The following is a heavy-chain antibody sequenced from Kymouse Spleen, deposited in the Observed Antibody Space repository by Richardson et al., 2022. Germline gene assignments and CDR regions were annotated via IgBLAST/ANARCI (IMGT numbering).Heavy chain of an antibody. CDR1: GFTFSSYG. D-gene: IGHD5-12*01. V-gene: IGHV3-30*18. J-gene: IGHJ6*02. CDR2: ISYDGSNK. Sequence: QVQLVESGGGVVQPGRSLRLSCAASGFTFSSYGMHWVRQAPGKGLEWVAVISYDGSNKYYADSVKGRFTISRDNSKNTLYLQMNSLRAEDTAVYYCAKAVATLYYYYYGMDVWGQGTTVTVSS. CDR3: AKAVATLYYYYYGMDV.